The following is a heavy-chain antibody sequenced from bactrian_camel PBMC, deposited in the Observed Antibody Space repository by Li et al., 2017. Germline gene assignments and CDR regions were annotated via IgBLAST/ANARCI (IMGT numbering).Heavy chain of an antibody. D-gene: IGHD3*01. J-gene: IGHJ6*01. CDR2: IDSQGTT. CDR1: GLVYPFWS. Sequence: HVQLVESGGGSVQAGGSLTLSCAASGLVYPFWSMAWFRQAPGKEREGVARIDSQGTTEYVDSVKGRFTVFKGNAGKTLYLQMNSLRPEDTAMYYCAADRTCASLKSGTIDSRSQGTQVTVTS. V-gene: IGHV3S61*01.